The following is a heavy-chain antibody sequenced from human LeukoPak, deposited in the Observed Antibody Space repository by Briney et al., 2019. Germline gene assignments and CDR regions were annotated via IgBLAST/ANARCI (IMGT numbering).Heavy chain of an antibody. CDR1: DDSISDYY. J-gene: IGHJ4*02. Sequence: PSGTLSLTCTVSDDSISDYYRGWIRQPPGKGLEWIGYFHNSGTSTYNPSLKSRVTISADTSKNQFSLKLNSLTTADTAVYYCTRGAGWLIDYWGQGILVTVSS. V-gene: IGHV4-59*01. D-gene: IGHD3-16*01. CDR3: TRGAGWLIDY. CDR2: FHNSGTS.